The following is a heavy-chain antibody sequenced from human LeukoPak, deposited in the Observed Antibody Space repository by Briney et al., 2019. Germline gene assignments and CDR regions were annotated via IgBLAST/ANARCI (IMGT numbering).Heavy chain of an antibody. CDR2: ISTSTTTI. V-gene: IGHV3-48*01. Sequence: GGSPRLSCVASGFTFSSYSMNWVRQAPGKGLEWISYISTSTTTIYYANSVKGRFTISRDNAKKSLYLQMNSLRVEDTGVYYCASWGEGALDNWGQGTLVTVSS. CDR1: GFTFSSYS. CDR3: ASWGEGALDN. D-gene: IGHD1-26*01. J-gene: IGHJ4*02.